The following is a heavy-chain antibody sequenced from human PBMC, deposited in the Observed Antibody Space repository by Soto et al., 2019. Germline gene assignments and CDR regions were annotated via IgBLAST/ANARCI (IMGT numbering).Heavy chain of an antibody. CDR2: IIPILGIA. CDR3: ARDPAPNYDILTGPTTTLGY. J-gene: IGHJ4*02. CDR1: GGTFSSYT. Sequence: ASVKVSCKASGGTFSSYTISWVRQAPGQGLEWMGRIIPILGIANYAQKFQGRVTITADKSTSTAYMELSSLRSEDTAVYYCARDPAPNYDILTGPTTTLGYWGQGTLVTVSS. V-gene: IGHV1-69*04. D-gene: IGHD3-9*01.